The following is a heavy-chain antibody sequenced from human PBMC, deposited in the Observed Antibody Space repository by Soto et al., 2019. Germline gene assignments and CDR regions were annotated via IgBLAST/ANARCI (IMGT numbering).Heavy chain of an antibody. Sequence: EVQLVESGGGLVQPGGSLRLSCEASGFTFSSYWMHWVRQAPGKGLVWVSRINSDGSSTSYADSVKGRFTISRDNAKNTLYLQMNSLRAEDTAVYYCARGTYYYGSGSLDYWGQGTLVTVSS. J-gene: IGHJ4*02. CDR1: GFTFSSYW. CDR2: INSDGSST. D-gene: IGHD3-10*01. CDR3: ARGTYYYGSGSLDY. V-gene: IGHV3-74*01.